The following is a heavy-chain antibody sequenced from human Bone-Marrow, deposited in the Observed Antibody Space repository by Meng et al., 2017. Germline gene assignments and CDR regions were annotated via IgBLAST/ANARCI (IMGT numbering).Heavy chain of an antibody. CDR1: GFSFTDAW. V-gene: IGHV3-15*01. J-gene: IGHJ4*02. D-gene: IGHD6-13*01. CDR2: IKSNSDGGTT. Sequence: VLLVGVGGGWGKPGGCLRLSCVASGFSFTDAWMSWVRQAPGKGLEWVGRIKSNSDGGTTDYAAPVKGRFTISRDDSKNTLYLQMNSLITEDTAVYFCATGAAAADHWGQGTLVTVSS. CDR3: ATGAAAADH.